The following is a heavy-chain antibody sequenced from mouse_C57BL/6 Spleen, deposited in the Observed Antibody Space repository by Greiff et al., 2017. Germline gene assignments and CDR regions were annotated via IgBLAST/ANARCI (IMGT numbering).Heavy chain of an antibody. D-gene: IGHD2-1*01. CDR1: GYTFTDYY. CDR3: AREDVYYGNYRVYYAMDY. J-gene: IGHJ4*01. CDR2: IYPGSGNT. Sequence: QVQLQQSGAELVRPGASVKLSCKASGYTFTDYYINWVKQRPGQGLEWIARIYPGSGNTYYNEKFKGKATLTVEKSSSTAYMQLSSLTSEDSAVYFCAREDVYYGNYRVYYAMDYWGQGTSVTVSS. V-gene: IGHV1-76*01.